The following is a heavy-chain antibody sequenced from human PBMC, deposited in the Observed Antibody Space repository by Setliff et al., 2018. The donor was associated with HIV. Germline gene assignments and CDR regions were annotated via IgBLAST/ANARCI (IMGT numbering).Heavy chain of an antibody. CDR3: ARGVLITKRVTQTGGYYYYTDV. CDR2: ITYSGSA. Sequence: SETLSLTCSVSGGSVSSVNYYWNWIRQPPGKGLEWIGYITYSGSAYYNPSLKSRVTISIDTSNNQISLRLSSVTAADTAVYYCARGVLITKRVTQTGGYYYYTDVWGKGTTVTVSS. CDR1: GGSVSSVNYY. V-gene: IGHV4-30-4*08. D-gene: IGHD2-21*02. J-gene: IGHJ6*03.